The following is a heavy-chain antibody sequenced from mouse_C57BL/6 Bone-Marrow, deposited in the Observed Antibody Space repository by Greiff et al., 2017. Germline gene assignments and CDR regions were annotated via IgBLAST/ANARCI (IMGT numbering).Heavy chain of an antibody. D-gene: IGHD4-1*01. J-gene: IGHJ2*01. CDR3: ARTLLGIFFDY. V-gene: IGHV1-52*01. CDR2: IDPSDSET. Sequence: QVQLQQPGAELVRPGSSVKLSCKASGYTFTSYWMHWVKQRPIQGLEWIGNIDPSDSETHYNQKFKDKATLTVDKSYSTAYMQLSRLTSEDSAVXSCARTLLGIFFDYWGQGTTLTVSS. CDR1: GYTFTSYW.